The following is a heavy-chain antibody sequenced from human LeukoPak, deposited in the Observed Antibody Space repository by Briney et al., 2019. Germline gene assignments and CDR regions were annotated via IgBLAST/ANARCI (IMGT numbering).Heavy chain of an antibody. CDR1: GGSISSGSYY. J-gene: IGHJ5*02. CDR2: IYTSGST. Sequence: SQTLSLTCTVSGGSISSGSYYWSWIRQPAGKGLEWIGRIYTSGSTNYNPSLKSRVTISVDKSKNQFSLKLSSVTAADTAVYYCARGQWLRFGNWFDPWGQGTLVTVSS. CDR3: ARGQWLRFGNWFDP. D-gene: IGHD5-12*01. V-gene: IGHV4-61*02.